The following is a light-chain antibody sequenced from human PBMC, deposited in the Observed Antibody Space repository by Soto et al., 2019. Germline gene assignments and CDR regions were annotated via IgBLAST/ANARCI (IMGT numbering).Light chain of an antibody. V-gene: IGKV3-20*01. J-gene: IGKJ4*01. CDR1: QTVSSNY. Sequence: EIVLTQSPGTLSLSPGERATLSCRASQTVSSNYLAWYQQKPGQAPRLLIYGASSRATGIPVRFSGSGSGTDFTLTISRLEPEDFAVYYCQHYGSSPSTVGAAPKVDSK. CDR2: GAS. CDR3: QHYGSSPST.